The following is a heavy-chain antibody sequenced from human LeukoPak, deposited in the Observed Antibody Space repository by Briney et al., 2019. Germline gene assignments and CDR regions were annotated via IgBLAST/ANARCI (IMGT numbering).Heavy chain of an antibody. CDR3: ARGTVVEWLFSAGHPFDY. V-gene: IGHV4-61*05. J-gene: IGHJ4*02. Sequence: SETLSLTCTVSGGSISGSSYYWGWIRQPPGKGLEWIGYIYYSGSTNYNPSLKSRVTISVDTSKNQFSLKLSSVTAADTAVYYCARGTVVEWLFSAGHPFDYWGQGTLVTVSS. D-gene: IGHD3-3*01. CDR1: GGSISGSSYY. CDR2: IYYSGST.